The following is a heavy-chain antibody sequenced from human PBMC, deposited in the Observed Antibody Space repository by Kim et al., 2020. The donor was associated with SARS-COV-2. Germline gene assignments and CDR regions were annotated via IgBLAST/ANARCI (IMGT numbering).Heavy chain of an antibody. CDR1: GFTFSSYG. CDR3: AKAVSPLVVVAAYFDY. CDR2: ISYDGSNK. V-gene: IGHV3-30*18. J-gene: IGHJ4*02. D-gene: IGHD2-15*01. Sequence: GGSLRLSCAASGFTFSSYGMHWVRQAPGKGLEWVAVISYDGSNKYYADSVKGRFTISRDNSKNTLYLQMNSLRAEDTAVYYCAKAVSPLVVVAAYFDYWGQGTLVTVSS.